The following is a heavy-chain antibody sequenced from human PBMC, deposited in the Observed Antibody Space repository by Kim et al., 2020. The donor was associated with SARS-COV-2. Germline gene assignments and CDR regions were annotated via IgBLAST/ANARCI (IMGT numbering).Heavy chain of an antibody. J-gene: IGHJ4*02. D-gene: IGHD3-10*01. V-gene: IGHV4-61*02. CDR2: IYTSGNT. CDR1: GGSISSGSYY. Sequence: SETLSLTCTVSGGSISSGSYYWSWIRQPAGKGLEWIGRIYTSGNTNYNPSLKSRVTISVDTSKNQFSLKLSSVTAADTAVYYCARDPGAMVRGVVYWGQGTLVTVSS. CDR3: ARDPGAMVRGVVY.